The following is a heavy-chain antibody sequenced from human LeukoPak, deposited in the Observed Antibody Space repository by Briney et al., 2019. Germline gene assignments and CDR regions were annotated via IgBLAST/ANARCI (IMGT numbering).Heavy chain of an antibody. CDR1: GFTFDDYA. V-gene: IGHV3-9*01. Sequence: LTGGSLRLSCAASGFTFDDYAMHWVRQAPGKGLEWVSGISWNSGSMGYADSVKGRFTISRDNAKNSLYLQMNSLRAEDTALYYCAKQKSSSWYAPLDYWGQGTLVTVSS. D-gene: IGHD6-13*01. J-gene: IGHJ4*02. CDR2: ISWNSGSM. CDR3: AKQKSSSWYAPLDY.